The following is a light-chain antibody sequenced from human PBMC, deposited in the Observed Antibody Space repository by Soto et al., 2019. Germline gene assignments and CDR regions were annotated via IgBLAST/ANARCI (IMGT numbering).Light chain of an antibody. V-gene: IGLV1-47*01. Sequence: QSVLTQPPSASGTPGQRVTISCSGSSSNIGSNYVYWYQQLPGTAPKLLIYRNNQRPSGVPDRFSGSKSGTSASLAISGLRSEDEADYYCAAWDDSLSAPYVFGTGTQVTVL. CDR1: SSNIGSNY. CDR3: AAWDDSLSAPYV. CDR2: RNN. J-gene: IGLJ1*01.